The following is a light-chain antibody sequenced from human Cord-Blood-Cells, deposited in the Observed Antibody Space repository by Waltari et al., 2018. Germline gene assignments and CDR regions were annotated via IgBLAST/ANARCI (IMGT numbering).Light chain of an antibody. V-gene: IGKV1-39*01. CDR1: QSISSY. CDR2: AAS. J-gene: IGKJ2*03. Sequence: DIQMTQSPSSLSASVGDRVTITYRASQSISSYLNWYQQKPGKAPKLLIYAASSLQSGVPSRFSVSGSETDFTLTISSLQPEDFATYYCQQSYSTPYSFGQGTKLEIK. CDR3: QQSYSTPYS.